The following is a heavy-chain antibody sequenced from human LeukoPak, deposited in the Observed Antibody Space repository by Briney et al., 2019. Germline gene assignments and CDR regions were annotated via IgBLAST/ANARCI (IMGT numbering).Heavy chain of an antibody. Sequence: SETLSLTCTVSGVSISSYYWSWLRQPAGKGLEWVGRIYTSGSTNYNPSLKSRVTMSVDTSKNEFSLKLSSVTAADTAVYYCARGPFVLKGSDLGAPDYYYYYYMDVWGKGTTVTISS. CDR2: IYTSGST. D-gene: IGHD3-16*01. CDR1: GVSISSYY. V-gene: IGHV4-4*07. J-gene: IGHJ6*03. CDR3: ARGPFVLKGSDLGAPDYYYYYYMDV.